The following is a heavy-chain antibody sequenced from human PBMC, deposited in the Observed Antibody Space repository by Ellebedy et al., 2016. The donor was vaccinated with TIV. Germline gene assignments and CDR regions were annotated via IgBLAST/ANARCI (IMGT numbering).Heavy chain of an antibody. D-gene: IGHD4-23*01. J-gene: IGHJ4*02. CDR3: ARGDYGGLPYDY. CDR1: AGSISSSSSY. Sequence: SETLSLTCTVSAGSISSSSSYWGWIRQPPGKGLEWIGSIYYSGSTYYNPSLKSRVTISVDTSKNQFSLKLSSVTAADTAVYYCARGDYGGLPYDYWGQGTLVTVSS. V-gene: IGHV4-39*07. CDR2: IYYSGST.